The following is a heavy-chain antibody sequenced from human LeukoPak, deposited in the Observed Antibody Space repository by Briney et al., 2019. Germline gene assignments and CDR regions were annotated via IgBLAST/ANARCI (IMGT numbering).Heavy chain of an antibody. Sequence: GGSLRLSCAASGFTFSSYWMSWVRQAPGKGLEWVANIKQDGGEKYYVDSVKGRFTISRDNSKNTLYLQMNSLRAEDTAVYYCAKDGASIVVVPAAQNYYYYYMDVWGKGTTVTISS. D-gene: IGHD2-2*01. CDR3: AKDGASIVVVPAAQNYYYYYMDV. V-gene: IGHV3-7*01. CDR1: GFTFSSYW. J-gene: IGHJ6*03. CDR2: IKQDGGEK.